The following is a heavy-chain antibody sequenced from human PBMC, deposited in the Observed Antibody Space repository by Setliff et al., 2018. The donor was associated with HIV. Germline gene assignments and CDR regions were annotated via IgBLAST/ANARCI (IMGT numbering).Heavy chain of an antibody. CDR2: IQYDGSNK. V-gene: IGHV3-30*02. J-gene: IGHJ6*02. D-gene: IGHD2-15*01. Sequence: GGSLKLSCAASGFTFSSFGMHWVRQAPVKGLEWVSFIQYDGSNKYYAESVKGRFTISRDNSKSTLYLQMNSLRVEDTAVYYCAKDVCSGAYCYAYYYYGMDVWGQGTMVTVSS. CDR1: GFTFSSFG. CDR3: AKDVCSGAYCYAYYYYGMDV.